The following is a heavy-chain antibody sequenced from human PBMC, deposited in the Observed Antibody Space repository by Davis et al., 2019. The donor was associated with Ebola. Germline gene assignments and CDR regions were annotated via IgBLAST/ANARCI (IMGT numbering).Heavy chain of an antibody. CDR3: ARGGLVPAALYL. CDR1: GASMTSYY. D-gene: IGHD2-2*01. Sequence: PGGSLRLSCTVSGASMTSYYWSWIRQPPGKGLEWIGYIAYTGNTIYTPSLKSRVTISGDTSKKQFSLRLNSVTAADTAVYYCARGGLVPAALYLWGQGTMVTVSS. J-gene: IGHJ3*01. V-gene: IGHV4-59*01. CDR2: IAYTGNT.